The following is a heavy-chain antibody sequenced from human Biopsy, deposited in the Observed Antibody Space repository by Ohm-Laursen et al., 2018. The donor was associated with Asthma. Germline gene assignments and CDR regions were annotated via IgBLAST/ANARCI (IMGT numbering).Heavy chain of an antibody. Sequence: SVKVSCKSLGGTFNTYVIGWVRQAPGQGLEWMGGINSFFGTTTYPQKFQDRVTITADDSTSTVYMELSSLRSEGTTVYYCARKAGSCISRTCYSLDFWGQGTLVTVSS. CDR1: GGTFNTYV. V-gene: IGHV1-69*13. J-gene: IGHJ4*02. D-gene: IGHD2-2*01. CDR3: ARKAGSCISRTCYSLDF. CDR2: INSFFGTT.